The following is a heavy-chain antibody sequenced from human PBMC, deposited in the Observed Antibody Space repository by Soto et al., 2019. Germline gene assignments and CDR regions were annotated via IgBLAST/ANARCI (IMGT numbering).Heavy chain of an antibody. CDR1: GGSISSYY. D-gene: IGHD3-3*01. J-gene: IGHJ2*01. V-gene: IGHV4-59*01. CDR2: IYYSGST. Sequence: SETLSLTCTVSGGSISSYYWSWIRQPPGKGLEWIGYIYYSGSTNYNPSLKSRVTISVDTSKNQFSLKLSSVTAADTAVYYCARRETTYYDFWSGTPFYWYFDLWGRGTLVT. CDR3: ARRETTYYDFWSGTPFYWYFDL.